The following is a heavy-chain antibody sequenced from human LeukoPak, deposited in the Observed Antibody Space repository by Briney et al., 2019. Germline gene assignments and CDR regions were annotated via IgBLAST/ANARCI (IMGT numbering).Heavy chain of an antibody. CDR1: GGSISSGSYF. Sequence: PSETLSLTCTVSGGSISSGSYFWNWIRQPAGKGLEWIGRIYPSGSTNYNPSLKSRVTISVDTSKNQFSLKLSSVTAADTAVYYCAKVMGSGRRYFDYWGQGTLVTVSS. D-gene: IGHD3-10*01. CDR2: IYPSGST. J-gene: IGHJ4*02. CDR3: AKVMGSGRRYFDY. V-gene: IGHV4-61*02.